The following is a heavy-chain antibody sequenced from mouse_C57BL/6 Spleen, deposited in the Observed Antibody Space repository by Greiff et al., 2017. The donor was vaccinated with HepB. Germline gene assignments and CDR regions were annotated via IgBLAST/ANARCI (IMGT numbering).Heavy chain of an antibody. J-gene: IGHJ1*03. CDR2: INPYNGGT. V-gene: IGHV1-19*01. D-gene: IGHD2-4*01. CDR3: ARGVDYDGWYFDV. CDR1: GYTFTDYY. Sequence: EVQLRQSGPVLVKPGASVKMSCKASGYTFTDYYMNWVKQSHGKSLEWIGVINPYNGGTTSNQKFKGKATLTVDKSSSPAYMELNSLTSEDSAVYSCARGVDYDGWYFDVWGTGNTVTVSS.